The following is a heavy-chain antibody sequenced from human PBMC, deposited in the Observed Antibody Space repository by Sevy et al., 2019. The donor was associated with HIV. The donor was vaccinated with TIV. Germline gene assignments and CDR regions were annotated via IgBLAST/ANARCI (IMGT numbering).Heavy chain of an antibody. J-gene: IGHJ4*02. CDR3: AKDQGDYVWGTFRDY. D-gene: IGHD3-16*02. CDR1: GFTFSIYA. CDR2: LSGSGGST. V-gene: IGHV3-23*01. Sequence: GGSLRLSCAASGFTFSIYAMSWVRQAPGKGLEWVSGLSGSGGSTYYADSVKGRFTSSRDNSKNTLYLQMNSLRAEVTAVYYCAKDQGDYVWGTFRDYWGQGTLVTVSS.